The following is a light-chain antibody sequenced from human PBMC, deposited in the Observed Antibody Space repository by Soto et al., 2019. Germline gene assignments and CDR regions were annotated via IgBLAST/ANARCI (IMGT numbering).Light chain of an antibody. V-gene: IGKV1-9*01. Sequence: DSQLTQSPSFLSAAVGDRVTITCPASQVISSYLAWYQQKQGKAPKLLIYAASTLQSGVPSRFSGSIYGTEFNLTISSLQPEDFATYYCQQLNSYPITFGQGTRLEIK. CDR1: QVISSY. J-gene: IGKJ5*01. CDR2: AAS. CDR3: QQLNSYPIT.